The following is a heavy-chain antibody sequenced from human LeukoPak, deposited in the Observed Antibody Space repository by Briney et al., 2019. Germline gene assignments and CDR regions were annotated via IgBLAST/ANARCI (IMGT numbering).Heavy chain of an antibody. CDR2: IYWNDDK. CDR1: GFSLSTSGVG. Sequence: SGPTLFKPTQTLTLTCTFSGFSLSTSGVGVGWIRQPPGKALEWLALIYWNDDKRYSPSLKSRLTITKDTSKNQMVLTMTNMDPVDTATYYCAHLPLHYGDYSFDYWGQGTLVTVSS. J-gene: IGHJ4*02. D-gene: IGHD4-17*01. V-gene: IGHV2-5*01. CDR3: AHLPLHYGDYSFDY.